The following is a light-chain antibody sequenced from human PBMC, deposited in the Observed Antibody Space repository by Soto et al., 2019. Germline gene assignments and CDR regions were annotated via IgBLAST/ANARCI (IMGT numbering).Light chain of an antibody. Sequence: EIVLTQSPGTLSLSPGERATLSCRASQSVSSSYLAWYQQKPGQAPRLLIYGASSRATGIPDRFSGSGYGTDFTLTIRRLEPEEWAVYYCQQYGSSGYTFGQGPKLDIK. CDR3: QQYGSSGYT. CDR1: QSVSSSY. J-gene: IGKJ2*01. CDR2: GAS. V-gene: IGKV3-20*01.